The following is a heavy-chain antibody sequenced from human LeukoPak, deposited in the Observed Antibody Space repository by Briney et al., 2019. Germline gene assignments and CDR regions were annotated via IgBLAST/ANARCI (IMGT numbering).Heavy chain of an antibody. V-gene: IGHV3-9*01. CDR1: GFTFDDYG. J-gene: IGHJ4*02. Sequence: PGRSLRLSCAASGFTFDDYGMHWVRQGPGKGLEWVSGISWNSGRIGYADSVKGRFTISRDNAKNSLYLQMNSLRPEDTALYYCAKEIADDNSGCYFDYWGQGTLVTVSS. CDR3: AKEIADDNSGCYFDY. D-gene: IGHD3-22*01. CDR2: ISWNSGRI.